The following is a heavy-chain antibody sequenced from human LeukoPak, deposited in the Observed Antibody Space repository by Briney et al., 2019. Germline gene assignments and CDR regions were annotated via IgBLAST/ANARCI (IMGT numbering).Heavy chain of an antibody. CDR1: GGSISSGSYY. Sequence: PSETLSLTCTVSGGSISSGSYYWCWIRQPAGKGLEWIGRIYTSGSTNYNPSLKSRVTISVDTSKNQFSLKLSSVTAADTAVYYCAREGWYYYDSSGYLAFDIWGQGTMVTVSS. CDR3: AREGWYYYDSSGYLAFDI. J-gene: IGHJ3*02. CDR2: IYTSGST. D-gene: IGHD3-22*01. V-gene: IGHV4-61*02.